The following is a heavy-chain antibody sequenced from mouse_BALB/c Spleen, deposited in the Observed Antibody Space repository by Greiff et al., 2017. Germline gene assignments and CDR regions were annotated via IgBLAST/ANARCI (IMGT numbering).Heavy chain of an antibody. Sequence: EVHLVESGGGLVQPGGSRKLSCAASGFTFSSFGMHWVRQAPEKGLEWVAYISSGSSTIYYADTVKGRFTISRDNPKNTLFLQMTSLRSEDTAMYYCARSTMITVDYWGQGTTLTVSS. J-gene: IGHJ2*01. D-gene: IGHD2-4*01. V-gene: IGHV5-17*02. CDR2: ISSGSSTI. CDR1: GFTFSSFG. CDR3: ARSTMITVDY.